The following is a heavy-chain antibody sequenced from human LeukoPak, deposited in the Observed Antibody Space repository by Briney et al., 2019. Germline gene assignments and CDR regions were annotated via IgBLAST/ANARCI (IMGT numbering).Heavy chain of an antibody. J-gene: IGHJ4*02. CDR1: GFTFSSYW. CDR3: AHYSIVVVPATKDYYFDS. V-gene: IGHV3-7*01. CDR2: IKQDGSEK. D-gene: IGHD2-2*01. Sequence: GGSLGLSCAASGFTFSSYWMSWVRQAPGKGLEWVANIKQDGSEKYYVDSVKGRFTISRDNAKNSLYLQMNSLRAEDTAVYYCAHYSIVVVPATKDYYFDSWGQGTLVTVSS.